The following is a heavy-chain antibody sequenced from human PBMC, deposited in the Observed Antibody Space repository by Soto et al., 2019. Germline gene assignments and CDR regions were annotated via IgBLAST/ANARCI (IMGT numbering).Heavy chain of an antibody. CDR2: ISSDSRYI. Sequence: EVQLVEPGGGLVQPGGSLRLSCAASGFTLSNYAVNWVRQAPGKGLEWVSYISSDSRYIYYGDSVKGRFTISRDNARNSVYLQMNSLRDEDTAVYYCARIKLVEFFFINVDVYDMDVWGQGTPVTVSS. D-gene: IGHD3-16*01. CDR1: GFTLSNYA. V-gene: IGHV3-48*02. CDR3: ARIKLVEFFFINVDVYDMDV. J-gene: IGHJ6*02.